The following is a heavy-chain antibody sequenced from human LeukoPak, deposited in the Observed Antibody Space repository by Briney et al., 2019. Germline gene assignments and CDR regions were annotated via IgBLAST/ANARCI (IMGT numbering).Heavy chain of an antibody. CDR2: IYYSGST. V-gene: IGHV4-39*01. CDR3: ARSPVLRFLEWLLLLDY. J-gene: IGHJ4*02. D-gene: IGHD3-3*01. Sequence: SETLSLTCTVSGGSISSSSYYWGWIRQPPGKGLEWIGSIYYSGSTYYNPSLKSRVTISVDTSKNQFSLKLSSVTAADTAVYYCARSPVLRFLEWLLLLDYWGQGTLVTFSS. CDR1: GGSISSSSYY.